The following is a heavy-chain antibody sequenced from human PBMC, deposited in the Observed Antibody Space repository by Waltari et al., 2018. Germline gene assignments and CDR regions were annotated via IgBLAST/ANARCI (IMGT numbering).Heavy chain of an antibody. CDR2: ISGSGDRT. CDR1: GFHFSRSA. Sequence: EVQLLESGGGLVQPGGSLGLPCAASGFHFSRSAMSWVRQAPGKGLEWVSGISGSGDRTDDADSVKGRFTISRDNSKNTLSLQMNSLRVEDTAIYYCAKGANPQHPYHFENWGQGTLVTVSS. J-gene: IGHJ4*02. CDR3: AKGANPQHPYHFEN. V-gene: IGHV3-23*01.